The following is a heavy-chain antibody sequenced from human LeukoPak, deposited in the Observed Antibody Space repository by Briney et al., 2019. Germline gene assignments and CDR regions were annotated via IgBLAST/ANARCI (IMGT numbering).Heavy chain of an antibody. Sequence: GGSLRLSCAASGFTFSSYGMSWVRQAPGKGLEWVSAISGSGGSTYYADSVKGRFTISRDNSKNTLYLQMNSLRAEDTAIYYCARGGARSYSAFDYWGQGSLVTVSS. CDR2: ISGSGGST. J-gene: IGHJ4*02. CDR1: GFTFSSYG. D-gene: IGHD3-22*01. V-gene: IGHV3-23*01. CDR3: ARGGARSYSAFDY.